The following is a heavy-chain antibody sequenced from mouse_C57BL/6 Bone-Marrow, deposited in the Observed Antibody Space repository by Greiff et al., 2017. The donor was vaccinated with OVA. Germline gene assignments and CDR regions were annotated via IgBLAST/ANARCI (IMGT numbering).Heavy chain of an antibody. V-gene: IGHV1-54*01. D-gene: IGHD2-12*01. CDR1: GYAFTNYL. J-gene: IGHJ2*01. CDR3: ATYYSYLDY. CDR2: INPGSGGT. Sequence: QVQLQQSGAELVRPGTSVKVSCKASGYAFTNYLIEWVQQRPGQGLEWIGVINPGSGGTNYNEKFKGKATLTADKSSSTAYMQRSILTSEDSSVYFCATYYSYLDYWGQGTTLTVSS.